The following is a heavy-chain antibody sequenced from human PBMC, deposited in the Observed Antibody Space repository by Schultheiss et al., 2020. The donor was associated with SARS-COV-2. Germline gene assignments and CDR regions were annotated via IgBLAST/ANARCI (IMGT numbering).Heavy chain of an antibody. D-gene: IGHD1-14*01. CDR1: GFTFSSYA. Sequence: SLRLSCAASGFTFSSYAMHWVRQAPGKGLEWVSGISWNSGSIGYADSGRGRFTISRDNAEKSLYLQMNSLRVEDTAVYFCARNLAYNAFDIWGQGTMVTVSS. CDR2: ISWNSGSI. V-gene: IGHV3-9*01. J-gene: IGHJ3*02. CDR3: ARNLAYNAFDI.